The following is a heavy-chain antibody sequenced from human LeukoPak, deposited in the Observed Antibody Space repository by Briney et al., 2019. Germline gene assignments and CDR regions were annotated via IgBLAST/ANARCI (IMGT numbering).Heavy chain of an antibody. J-gene: IGHJ4*02. D-gene: IGHD6-19*01. CDR3: ARVATVAVFDY. CDR2: IIPIFGTA. Sequence: GASVKVSFKASGGTFSSYAISWERQAPGQGLEWMGGIIPIFGTANYAQKFQGRVTITADKSTSTAYMELSSLRSEDTAVYYCARVATVAVFDYWGQGTLVTVSS. CDR1: GGTFSSYA. V-gene: IGHV1-69*06.